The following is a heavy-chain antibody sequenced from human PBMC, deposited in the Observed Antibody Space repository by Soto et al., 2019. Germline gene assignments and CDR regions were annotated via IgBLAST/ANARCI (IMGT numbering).Heavy chain of an antibody. Sequence: EVQLLESGGGLVQPGGSLRLSCAASGFTFSSYAMSWVRQAPGKGLEWGSAISGSGGSTDYAASVKGRFTISRYYTKNTLYLQMNSLRAEDTAVYYCAKGQSSSYDAFDIWGQGTMVTVSS. D-gene: IGHD6-6*01. CDR2: ISGSGGST. CDR1: GFTFSSYA. CDR3: AKGQSSSYDAFDI. J-gene: IGHJ3*02. V-gene: IGHV3-23*01.